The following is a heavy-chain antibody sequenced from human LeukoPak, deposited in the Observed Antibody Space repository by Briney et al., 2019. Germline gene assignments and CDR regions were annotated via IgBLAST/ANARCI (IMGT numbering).Heavy chain of an antibody. D-gene: IGHD3-22*01. J-gene: IGHJ4*02. V-gene: IGHV1-18*01. CDR3: ARDERYDSSGYPFDQ. Sequence: ASVQVSCKASGYTFTCYGISWVRQAPGQGLEWMGWISAYNGNTNYAQKLQGRVTMTTDTSTSTAYMELRSLRSDDTAVYYCARDERYDSSGYPFDQWGQGTLVTVSS. CDR1: GYTFTCYG. CDR2: ISAYNGNT.